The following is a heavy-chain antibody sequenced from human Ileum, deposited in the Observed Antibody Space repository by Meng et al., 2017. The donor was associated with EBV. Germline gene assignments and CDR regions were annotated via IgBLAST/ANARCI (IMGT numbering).Heavy chain of an antibody. J-gene: IGHJ4*02. CDR1: GGSISVINW. V-gene: IGHV4-4*02. CDR2: MSDSGIT. CDR3: AKNGEKYFEY. Sequence: VQLQWWGPGLVNPSGTLHLTCAVSGGSISVINWWSWVRQSPEKGLEWIGEMSDSGITHYNPSLKSRVTISADKSNNQFSLKLTSVTSADTAVYFCAKNGEKYFEYWGQGTLVTVSS.